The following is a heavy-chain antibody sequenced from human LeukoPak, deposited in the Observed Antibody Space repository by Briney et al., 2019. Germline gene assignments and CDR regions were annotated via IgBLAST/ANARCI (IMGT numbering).Heavy chain of an antibody. V-gene: IGHV4-59*01. J-gene: IGHJ4*02. CDR2: IYYSGST. Sequence: SETLSLTCTVAGGSISSYYWSWIRQSPGKGLEWIGYIYYSGSTNYNPSLKSRVTISVDTSKNQSSLKLSSVTAADTAVYYCARVGGSGSTGLDYWGQGTLVTVSP. D-gene: IGHD6-19*01. CDR3: ARVGGSGSTGLDY. CDR1: GGSISSYY.